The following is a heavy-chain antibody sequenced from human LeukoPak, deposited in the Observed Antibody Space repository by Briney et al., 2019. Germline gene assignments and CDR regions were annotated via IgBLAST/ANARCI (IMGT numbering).Heavy chain of an antibody. CDR2: IDGTDNTI. J-gene: IGHJ4*02. CDR1: GFTFSSYS. V-gene: IGHV3-48*04. CDR3: ARGVFASGWYPDNFDY. Sequence: AGGSLRLSCAASGFTFSSYSMNWVRQAPGKGLEWVSYIDGTDNTIYYADSVQGRFTISRDNAKNSMYLQMNSLRAEDTAVYYCARGVFASGWYPDNFDYWGQGTLVTVSS. D-gene: IGHD6-19*01.